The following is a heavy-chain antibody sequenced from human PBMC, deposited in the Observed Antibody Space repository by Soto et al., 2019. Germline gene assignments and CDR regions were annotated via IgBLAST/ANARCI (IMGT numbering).Heavy chain of an antibody. J-gene: IGHJ4*02. CDR2: IWYDGNNK. CDR3: ARDQHYASRSSYVAGYFDY. V-gene: IGHV3-33*01. D-gene: IGHD3-10*01. Sequence: QVQLLESGGGVVQPGRSLRLSCAASGFTFSNYGMHWVRQAPGKGLVWVELIWYDGNNKYYGDSVKGRFTISRDNSKNTFSLQINSLRAEDTAVYYCARDQHYASRSSYVAGYFDYWGQGTLVTVSS. CDR1: GFTFSNYG.